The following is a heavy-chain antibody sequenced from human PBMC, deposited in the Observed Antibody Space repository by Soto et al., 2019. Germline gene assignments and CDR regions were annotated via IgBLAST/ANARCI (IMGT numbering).Heavy chain of an antibody. CDR3: VKEGYMRSDWYGQFDY. CDR2: ISSYGADT. V-gene: IGHV3-64D*06. J-gene: IGHJ4*02. Sequence: AGGSLRLSCSASGFTFNRYAMHWVRQAPGKGLEFVSAISSYGADTYYADSVKGRFAISRDNSKNTLYLQMSSLRAEDTALYYCVKEGYMRSDWYGQFDYWGQGTLVTVSS. D-gene: IGHD6-19*01. CDR1: GFTFNRYA.